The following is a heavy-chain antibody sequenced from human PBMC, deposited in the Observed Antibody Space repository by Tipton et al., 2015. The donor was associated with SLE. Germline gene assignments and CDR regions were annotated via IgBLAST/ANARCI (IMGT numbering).Heavy chain of an antibody. CDR1: GGSFSGYY. D-gene: IGHD2-21*02. V-gene: IGHV4-34*01. CDR3: ARLSHNGVTAGAFDI. Sequence: TLSLTCAVYGGSFSGYYWSWIRQPPGKGLEWIGEINHSGSTNYNPSLKSRVTISVDTSKNQFSLKLSSVTAADTAVYYCARLSHNGVTAGAFDIWGQGTMVTVSS. CDR2: INHSGST. J-gene: IGHJ3*02.